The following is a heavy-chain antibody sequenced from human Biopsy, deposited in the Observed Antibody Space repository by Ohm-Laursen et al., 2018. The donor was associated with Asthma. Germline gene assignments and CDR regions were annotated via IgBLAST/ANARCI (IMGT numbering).Heavy chain of an antibody. Sequence: SLRLACAASGFSFSNFAIHSFRQAPCKGLEWVVVISQDASTQDYADSVNGRFTIARDNSKNTLDLQMNSLSEEDTAVYYCVRDGTDDAFDIWGQGTVVSVSS. V-gene: IGHV3-30*01. CDR3: VRDGTDDAFDI. CDR2: ISQDASTQ. J-gene: IGHJ3*02. CDR1: GFSFSNFA. D-gene: IGHD1-1*01.